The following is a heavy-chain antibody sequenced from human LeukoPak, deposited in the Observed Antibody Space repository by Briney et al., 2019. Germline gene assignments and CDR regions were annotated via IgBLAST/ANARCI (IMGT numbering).Heavy chain of an antibody. CDR1: GFTFSDHY. J-gene: IGHJ4*02. Sequence: GGPLRLSCAASGFTFSDHYIDWVRQAPGKGLEWVGRIRNKVYSYTTEYAASVTGRITISRDDSKNSVHLQMNSLKTEDTAVYYCTRSSPTGYFVFDYWGQGTLVTVSS. D-gene: IGHD2-2*01. CDR3: TRSSPTGYFVFDY. V-gene: IGHV3-72*01. CDR2: IRNKVYSYTT.